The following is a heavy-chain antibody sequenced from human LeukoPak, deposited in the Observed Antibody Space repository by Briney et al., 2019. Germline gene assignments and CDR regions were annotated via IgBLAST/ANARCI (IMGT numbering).Heavy chain of an antibody. D-gene: IGHD3-10*01. CDR3: ARGLRFGEAAVFQP. CDR2: INHSGST. Sequence: SETLSLTCTVSGGSISSYYWSWIRQPPGKGLEWIGEINHSGSTNYNPSLKSRVTISVDTSKNQFSLKLSSVTAADTAVYYCARGLRFGEAAVFQPRGQGTLVTVSS. CDR1: GGSISSYY. V-gene: IGHV4-34*01. J-gene: IGHJ5*02.